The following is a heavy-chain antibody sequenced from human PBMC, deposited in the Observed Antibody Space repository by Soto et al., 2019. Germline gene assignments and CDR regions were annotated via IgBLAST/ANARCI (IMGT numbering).Heavy chain of an antibody. D-gene: IGHD3-3*01. Sequence: AGSLRLSCAASRFTFSRYWMHWVRQAPGKGLVWVSRIDSYGSATSQVDSVEGRFTISRDNAKNTLYLQMNSLRAEDTAVYYCARGWVEGLSRQPPTDYWGQGTLVTVSS. CDR1: RFTFSRYW. V-gene: IGHV3-74*01. CDR2: IDSYGSAT. J-gene: IGHJ4*02. CDR3: ARGWVEGLSRQPPTDY.